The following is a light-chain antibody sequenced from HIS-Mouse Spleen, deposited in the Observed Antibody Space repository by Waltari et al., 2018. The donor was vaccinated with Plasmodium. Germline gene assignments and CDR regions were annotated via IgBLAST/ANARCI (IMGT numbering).Light chain of an antibody. V-gene: IGLV3-9*01. J-gene: IGLJ3*02. CDR1: TIGSKH. Sequence: SYELTQPLSVSVALGQTARITCGGNTIGSKHVQWYQQKPGQAPVLVIYRDSNRPSGIPERFSGSNSGNTATLTISRAQAGDEADYYCQVWDSSTVFGGGTKLTVL. CDR3: QVWDSSTV. CDR2: RDS.